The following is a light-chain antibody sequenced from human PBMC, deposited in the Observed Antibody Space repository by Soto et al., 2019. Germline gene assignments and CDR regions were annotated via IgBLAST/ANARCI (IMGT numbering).Light chain of an antibody. J-gene: IGKJ5*01. CDR1: QSISSW. Sequence: DIQITQFPSTLSASVGDRVTLTCRASQSISSWLAWYQQKPGKAPKLLIYDAYSLESGVQSRFSGSGSGTEFTLTISSLQPDDFATYYCQQYNSYSGTFGQGTRLEIK. V-gene: IGKV1-5*01. CDR2: DAY. CDR3: QQYNSYSGT.